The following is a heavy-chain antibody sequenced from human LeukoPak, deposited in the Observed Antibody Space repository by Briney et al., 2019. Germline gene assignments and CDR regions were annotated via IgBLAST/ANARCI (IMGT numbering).Heavy chain of an antibody. J-gene: IGHJ4*02. CDR1: GFTFSSYA. V-gene: IGHV3-23*01. CDR2: ISGSGGST. CDR3: AKYSGSYSSDY. D-gene: IGHD1-26*01. Sequence: GGSLRLSCAASGFTFSSYAMSWVRQAPGKGLEWVSAISGSGGSTYYADSVKGRFTISRDNSKNTLYVEMNSLRAENTAVYYCAKYSGSYSSDYWGQGTLVTVSS.